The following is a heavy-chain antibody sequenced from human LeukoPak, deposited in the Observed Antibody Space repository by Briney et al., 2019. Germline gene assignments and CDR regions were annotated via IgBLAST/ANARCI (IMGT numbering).Heavy chain of an antibody. CDR1: GFTFSSYA. Sequence: TGGSLRLSCAASGFTFSSYAMSWVRQAPGKGLEWVSAISGSGGSTYYADSVKGRFTISRDNSKNTLYLQMNSLRAEDTAVYYCAKDQEYDYVWGSYHYWGQGTLVTVSS. D-gene: IGHD3-16*02. V-gene: IGHV3-23*01. J-gene: IGHJ4*02. CDR2: ISGSGGST. CDR3: AKDQEYDYVWGSYHY.